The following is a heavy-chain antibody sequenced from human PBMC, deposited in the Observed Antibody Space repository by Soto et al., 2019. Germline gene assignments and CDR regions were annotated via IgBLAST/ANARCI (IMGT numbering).Heavy chain of an antibody. Sequence: QVQLVQSGAEVKKPGASVKVSCKASGYTFMSYAIHWVRQAPGQRLEWMGWINAGNGNTKYAQKFQGRVTITRDTSASTAYMVLSSLRSEDTDVYYCARDRPASFYDSKTKNYYGMDVWGQGTTVTVSS. D-gene: IGHD3-9*01. CDR1: GYTFMSYA. CDR3: ARDRPASFYDSKTKNYYGMDV. J-gene: IGHJ6*02. CDR2: INAGNGNT. V-gene: IGHV1-3*01.